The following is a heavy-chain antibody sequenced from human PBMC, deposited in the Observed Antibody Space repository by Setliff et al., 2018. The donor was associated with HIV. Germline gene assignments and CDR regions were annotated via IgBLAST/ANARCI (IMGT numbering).Heavy chain of an antibody. D-gene: IGHD1-26*01. CDR2: ISHSGNT. CDR3: ARSTVGAGASFP. Sequence: PSETLSLTCTVSGGSISSDYWSWIRQPPGKGLEWIGCISHSGNTNFNPSLNSRVTISLDTSKNQFSLRLTSLTAADTAIYYCARSTVGAGASFPWGRGILVTVSS. V-gene: IGHV4-59*12. J-gene: IGHJ5*02. CDR1: GGSISSDY.